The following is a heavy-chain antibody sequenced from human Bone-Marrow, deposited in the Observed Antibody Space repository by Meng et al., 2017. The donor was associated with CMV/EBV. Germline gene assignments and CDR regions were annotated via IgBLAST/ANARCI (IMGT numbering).Heavy chain of an antibody. D-gene: IGHD4-23*01. CDR1: GGSISSGDYY. Sequence: SETLSLTCTVSGGSISSGDYYWSWIRQPPGKGLEWIGYIYYSGSTNYNPSLKSRVTISVDTSKNQFSLKLSSVTAADTAVYYCARVRRATVVTPGCFDYWGQGTLVTVSS. CDR2: IYYSGST. CDR3: ARVRRATVVTPGCFDY. V-gene: IGHV4-61*08. J-gene: IGHJ4*02.